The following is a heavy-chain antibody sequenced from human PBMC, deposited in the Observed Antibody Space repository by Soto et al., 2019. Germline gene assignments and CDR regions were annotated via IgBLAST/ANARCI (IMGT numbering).Heavy chain of an antibody. CDR1: SGSISSYY. Sequence: PSETLSLTCTVSSGSISSYYWSWIRQPPGKGLEWIGHIYYSGSTNYNPSLKSRVTISVDMSNNQFSLRLSSVTAADTAVYYCARHSSSGWYHFDYWGPGTLVTVSS. V-gene: IGHV4-59*08. J-gene: IGHJ4*02. CDR2: IYYSGST. CDR3: ARHSSSGWYHFDY. D-gene: IGHD6-19*01.